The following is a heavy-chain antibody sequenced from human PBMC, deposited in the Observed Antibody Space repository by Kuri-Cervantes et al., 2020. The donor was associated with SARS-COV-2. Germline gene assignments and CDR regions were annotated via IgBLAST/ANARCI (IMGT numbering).Heavy chain of an antibody. CDR3: ASVKYIDYYYYMDV. CDR1: GGSVSSGSYY. V-gene: IGHV4-61*01. D-gene: IGHD2-15*01. CDR2: IYYSGST. J-gene: IGHJ6*03. Sequence: GSLRLSCTVSGGSVSSGSYYWSWIRQPPGKGLEWIGYIYYSGSTNYNPSLKSRVTISVDTSKNQFSLKLSSVTAADTAAYYCASVKYIDYYYYMDVWGKGTTVTVSS.